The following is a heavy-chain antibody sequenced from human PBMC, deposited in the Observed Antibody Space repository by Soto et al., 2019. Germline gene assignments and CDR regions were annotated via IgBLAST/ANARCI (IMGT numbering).Heavy chain of an antibody. Sequence: ASVKVSCKASGYTFTSYDINWVRQAPGQGLEWMGWISAYNGNTNYAQKLQGRVTMTTDTSTSTAYMELRSLRSDDTAVYFCAREGYYSGSGTYSPPRYYGMDVWGQGTTVTVSS. CDR2: ISAYNGNT. D-gene: IGHD3-10*01. CDR3: AREGYYSGSGTYSPPRYYGMDV. V-gene: IGHV1-18*01. J-gene: IGHJ6*02. CDR1: GYTFTSYD.